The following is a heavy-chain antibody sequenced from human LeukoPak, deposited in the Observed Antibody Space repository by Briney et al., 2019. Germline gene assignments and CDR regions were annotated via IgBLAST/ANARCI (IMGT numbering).Heavy chain of an antibody. V-gene: IGHV1-18*01. CDR1: GYTFTSYG. CDR3: ARAGDLVEIPAAYYMVV. J-gene: IGHJ6*03. Sequence: GASVKVSCKASGYTFTSYGISWVRQAPGQGLEWMGWISAYNGNTNYAQKLRGRVTMTTDTSTSTAYMELRSLRSDDTAVYYCARAGDLVEIPAAYYMVVRGKGAAVIVSS. D-gene: IGHD2-2*01. CDR2: ISAYNGNT.